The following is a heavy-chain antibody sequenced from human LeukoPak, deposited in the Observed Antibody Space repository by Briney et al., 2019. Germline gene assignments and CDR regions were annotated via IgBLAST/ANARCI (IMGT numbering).Heavy chain of an antibody. V-gene: IGHV4-34*01. Sequence: PSETLSLTCAVYGGSFSGYYWSWIRQPPGKGLEWIGEINHSGSTNYNPSLKSRVTISVDTSKNQFSLKLSSVTAADTAVYYCARERQQLPRGAFDIWGQGTMVTVSS. J-gene: IGHJ3*02. CDR1: GGSFSGYY. CDR2: INHSGST. D-gene: IGHD6-13*01. CDR3: ARERQQLPRGAFDI.